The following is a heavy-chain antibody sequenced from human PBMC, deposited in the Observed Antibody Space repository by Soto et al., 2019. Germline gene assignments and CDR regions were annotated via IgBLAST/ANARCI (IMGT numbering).Heavy chain of an antibody. V-gene: IGHV1-69*01. CDR2: IIPIFGTA. CDR1: GGTFSSYA. Sequence: QVQLVQSGAEVKKPGSSVKVSCKASGGTFSSYAISWVRQAPGQGLEWMGGIIPIFGTANYAQKFQGRVTIPADESTSTAYMELRSLRSEDTAVYYCARGGTSGYSGYDIYYYYYGMDVWGQGTTVTVSS. D-gene: IGHD5-12*01. J-gene: IGHJ6*02. CDR3: ARGGTSGYSGYDIYYYYYGMDV.